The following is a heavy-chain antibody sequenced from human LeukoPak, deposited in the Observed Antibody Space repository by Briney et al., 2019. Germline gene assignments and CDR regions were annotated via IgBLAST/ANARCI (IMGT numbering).Heavy chain of an antibody. V-gene: IGHV1-24*01. Sequence: ASVKVSCKVSGYTLTELSMHLVRQAPGKGLEWMGGFDPEDGETIYAQKFQGRVTMTEDTSTDTAYMELSSLRSEDTAVYYCATDPITMVRGVIITLGYWGQGTLVTVSS. CDR2: FDPEDGET. J-gene: IGHJ4*02. D-gene: IGHD3-10*01. CDR3: ATDPITMVRGVIITLGY. CDR1: GYTLTELS.